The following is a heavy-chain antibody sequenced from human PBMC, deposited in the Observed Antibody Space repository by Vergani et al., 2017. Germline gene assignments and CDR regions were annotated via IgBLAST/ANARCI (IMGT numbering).Heavy chain of an antibody. V-gene: IGHV5-51*03. CDR1: GYSFTSYW. Sequence: EVQLVQSGAEVKKPGESLKISCKGSGYSFTSYWIGWVRQMPGKGLEWMGIIYPGDSDTRYSPSFQGQVTISADKSISTAYLQWSSLKASDTAMYYCARSDYYGSGSYYTSWFDPWGQGTLVTVSS. J-gene: IGHJ5*02. CDR3: ARSDYYGSGSYYTSWFDP. CDR2: IYPGDSDT. D-gene: IGHD3-10*01.